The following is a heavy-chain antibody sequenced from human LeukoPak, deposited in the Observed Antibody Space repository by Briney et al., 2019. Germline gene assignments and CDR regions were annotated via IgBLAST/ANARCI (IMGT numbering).Heavy chain of an antibody. J-gene: IGHJ4*02. CDR2: IWHDGSNK. D-gene: IGHD1-1*01. Sequence: GGSLRLSCAASGFTFSDYGIHWVRQAPGKGLEWVTVIWHDGSNKYFADSVKGRFTISRDNSKNTLYLQMNSLRAEDTAVYYCARLGTINWYSDYWGQGTLVTVSS. V-gene: IGHV3-33*01. CDR1: GFTFSDYG. CDR3: ARLGTINWYSDY.